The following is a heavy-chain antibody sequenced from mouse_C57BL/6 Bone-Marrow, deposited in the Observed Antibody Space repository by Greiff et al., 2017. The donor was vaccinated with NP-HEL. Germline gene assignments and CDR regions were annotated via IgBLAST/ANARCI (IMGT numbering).Heavy chain of an antibody. V-gene: IGHV1-81*01. CDR2: IYPRSGNT. CDR3: ARYGTGYYAMDY. D-gene: IGHD1-1*01. Sequence: QVHVKQSGAELARPGASVKLSCKASGYTFTSYGISWVKQRTGQGLEWIGEIYPRSGNTYYNEKFKGKATLTADKSSSTAYMELRSLTSEDSAVYFCARYGTGYYAMDYWGQGTSVTVSS. J-gene: IGHJ4*01. CDR1: GYTFTSYG.